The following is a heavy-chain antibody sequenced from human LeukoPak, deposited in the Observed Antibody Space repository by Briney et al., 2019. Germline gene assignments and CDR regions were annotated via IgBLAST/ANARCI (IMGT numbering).Heavy chain of an antibody. D-gene: IGHD1-26*01. CDR1: GFTFSSYG. V-gene: IGHV3-23*01. CDR3: AKDFRVGGSYSGVGS. CDR2: ISGSGGST. Sequence: PGGSLRLSCAASGFTFSSYGMSWVRQAPGKGLEWVSAISGSGGSTYYADSVKGRFTISRDNSKNTLYLQMNSLRAEDTAVYYCAKDFRVGGSYSGVGSWGQGTLVTVSS. J-gene: IGHJ4*02.